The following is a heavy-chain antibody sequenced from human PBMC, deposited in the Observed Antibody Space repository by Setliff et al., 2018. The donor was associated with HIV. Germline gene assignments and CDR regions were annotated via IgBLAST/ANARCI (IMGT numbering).Heavy chain of an antibody. CDR2: ISGSGTT. J-gene: IGHJ4*02. Sequence: GGSLRLSCTASGFTFSSNAMTWVRQVPGKGLEWVSFISGSGTTDYADSVKGRFTIFRDDSKNTAYLQMTRLKIEDTAVYYCTRRGADNGGYPDYWGQGTLVTVSS. D-gene: IGHD1-26*01. CDR1: GFTFSSNA. V-gene: IGHV3-23*01. CDR3: TRRGADNGGYPDY.